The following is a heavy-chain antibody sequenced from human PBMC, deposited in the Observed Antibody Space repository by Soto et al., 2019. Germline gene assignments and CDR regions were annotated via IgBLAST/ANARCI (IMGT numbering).Heavy chain of an antibody. D-gene: IGHD3-9*01. CDR1: GFSLSTSGVG. CDR3: AHKCPEDWPLDY. CDR2: IYWDDSK. Sequence: QITFKESGPTLVRPTQTLTLTCAFSGFSLSTSGVGVGWIRQPPGKALEWLAVIYWDDSKHYSPSLRSKRTITKDTTKNQVVLTMTNMDPMDTGTYYCAHKCPEDWPLDYWGQGTLVTVSS. J-gene: IGHJ4*02. V-gene: IGHV2-5*02.